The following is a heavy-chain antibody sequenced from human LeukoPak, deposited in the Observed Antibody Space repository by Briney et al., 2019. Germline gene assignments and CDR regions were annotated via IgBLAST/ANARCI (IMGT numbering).Heavy chain of an antibody. CDR3: ARRYFDS. CDR1: GFTFSDYW. Sequence: GGSLRLSCAVSGFTFSDYWMHWVRQAPGKGLEWVANIKQDESEKYYVDSVKGRFTISGDNTKNSLYLQMNSLRAEDTAVYYCARRYFDSWGQGTLVTVSS. J-gene: IGHJ4*02. CDR2: IKQDESEK. V-gene: IGHV3-7*03.